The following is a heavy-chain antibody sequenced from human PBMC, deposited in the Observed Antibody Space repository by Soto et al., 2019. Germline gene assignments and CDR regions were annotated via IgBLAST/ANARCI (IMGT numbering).Heavy chain of an antibody. V-gene: IGHV3-30*18. D-gene: IGHD2-15*01. CDR2: ISYDGSNK. CDR3: AKDADIVVVVAAPPPDY. CDR1: GFTFSSYG. Sequence: PGGSLRLSCAASGFTFSSYGMHWVRQAPGKGLEWVAVISYDGSNKYYADSVKGRFTISRDNSKNTLYLQMNSLRAEDTAVYYCAKDADIVVVVAAPPPDYWGQGTLVTVS. J-gene: IGHJ4*02.